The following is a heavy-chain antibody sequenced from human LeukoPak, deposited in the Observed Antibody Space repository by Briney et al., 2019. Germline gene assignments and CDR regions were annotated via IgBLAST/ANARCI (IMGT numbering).Heavy chain of an antibody. Sequence: GASVKVSCKASGGTFSSYAISWVRQAPGQGLGWMGGIIPIFGTASYAQKFQGRVTITADESTSTAYMELSSLRSEDTAVYYCARDCSSTSCYGGGYDYWGQGTLVTVSS. CDR2: IIPIFGTA. J-gene: IGHJ4*02. CDR1: GGTFSSYA. V-gene: IGHV1-69*13. D-gene: IGHD2-2*01. CDR3: ARDCSSTSCYGGGYDY.